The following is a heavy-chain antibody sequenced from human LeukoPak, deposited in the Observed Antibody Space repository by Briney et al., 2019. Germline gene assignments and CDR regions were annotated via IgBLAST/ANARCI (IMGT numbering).Heavy chain of an antibody. J-gene: IGHJ5*02. CDR1: GFTFDDYT. Sequence: PGGSLRLSCAPSGFTFDDYTMHWVRRAPGKGLEWVSLISWDGGSTYYADSVKGRFTISRDNSKNSLYLQMNSLRTEDTALYYCARGGDSSGYWYNWFDPWGQGTLVTVSS. CDR3: ARGGDSSGYWYNWFDP. D-gene: IGHD3-22*01. CDR2: ISWDGGST. V-gene: IGHV3-43*01.